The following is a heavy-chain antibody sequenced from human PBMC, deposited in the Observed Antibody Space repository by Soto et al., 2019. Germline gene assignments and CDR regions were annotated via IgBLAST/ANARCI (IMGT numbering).Heavy chain of an antibody. CDR1: GGSISSYY. V-gene: IGHV4-59*08. CDR3: ARLGAATRPGRYYMDV. Sequence: SSETLSLTCTVSGGSISSYYWSWIRQPPGKGLEWIGYIYYSGSTNYNPSLKSRVTISVDTSKNQFSLKLSSVTAADTAVYYCARLGAATRPGRYYMDVWGKGTTVTVSS. D-gene: IGHD2-15*01. J-gene: IGHJ6*03. CDR2: IYYSGST.